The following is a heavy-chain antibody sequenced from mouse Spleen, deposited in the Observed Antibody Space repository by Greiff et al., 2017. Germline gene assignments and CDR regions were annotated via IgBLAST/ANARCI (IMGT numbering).Heavy chain of an antibody. CDR1: GFTFSSYA. J-gene: IGHJ3*01. Sequence: EVQLVESGGGLVKPGGSLKLSCAASGFTFSSYAMSWVRQTPEKRLEWVAAINSNGGSTYYPDTVKDRFTISRDNAKNTLYLQMSSLRSEDTALYYCARHGSNPWFAYWGQGTLVTVSA. CDR2: INSNGGST. CDR3: ARHGSNPWFAY. V-gene: IGHV5-6-2*01. D-gene: IGHD2-5*01.